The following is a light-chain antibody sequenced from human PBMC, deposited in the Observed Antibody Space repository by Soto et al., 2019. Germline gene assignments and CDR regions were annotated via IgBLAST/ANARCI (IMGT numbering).Light chain of an antibody. CDR1: QSVSSSY. J-gene: IGKJ2*01. CDR2: GAS. CDR3: QQYGAQPYY. Sequence: EVVLTQSPGMLSLSPGERATLSCRASQSVSSSYLGWYQQRPGQAPRLLMYGASRRATGIPDRFSGSGSGTDFTLTISRLEPEDFAVYYCQQYGAQPYYFGQGTMLEIK. V-gene: IGKV3-20*01.